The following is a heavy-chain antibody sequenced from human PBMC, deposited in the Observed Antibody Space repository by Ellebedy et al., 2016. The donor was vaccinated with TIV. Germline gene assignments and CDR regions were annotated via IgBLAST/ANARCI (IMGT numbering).Heavy chain of an antibody. D-gene: IGHD3-22*01. J-gene: IGHJ4*02. CDR1: GFPFSSYG. V-gene: IGHV3-30*02. CDR2: IRYDGSNK. CDR3: ARGPADYYDSSGYYYEGY. Sequence: GESLKISCAASGFPFSSYGMHWVRQAPGKGLEWVAFIRYDGSNKYYADSVKGRFAISRDNAKKSLYLQMNSLRVEDTAVYYCARGPADYYDSSGYYYEGYWGQGTLVTVSS.